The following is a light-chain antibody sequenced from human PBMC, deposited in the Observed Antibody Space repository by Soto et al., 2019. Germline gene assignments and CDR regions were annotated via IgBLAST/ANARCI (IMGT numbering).Light chain of an antibody. V-gene: IGKV4-1*01. CDR2: GAS. CDR1: HSVLDNSNNKNR. J-gene: IGKJ2*01. CDR3: QHYYSTPYN. Sequence: DIVMTQPPDSLAVSLGERATVNCKSSHSVLDNSNNKNRLAWYQQKQRQPPRLIISGASTRESGVPDRSSGSGSGTNFTLTISSLQAEDVAVYYCQHYYSTPYNFGQGTKLEIK.